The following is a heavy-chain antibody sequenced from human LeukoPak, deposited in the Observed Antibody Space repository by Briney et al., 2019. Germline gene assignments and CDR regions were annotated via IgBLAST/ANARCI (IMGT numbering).Heavy chain of an antibody. D-gene: IGHD2-8*01. Sequence: SETLSLTCTVSGGSISSYYWSWIRQPPGKGLEWIGEINHGGSTNYNPSLKSRVTISVDTSKNQFSLKLSSVTAADTAVYYCASSYVGYWGQGTLVTVSS. CDR1: GGSISSYY. J-gene: IGHJ4*02. V-gene: IGHV4-34*01. CDR2: INHGGST. CDR3: ASSYVGY.